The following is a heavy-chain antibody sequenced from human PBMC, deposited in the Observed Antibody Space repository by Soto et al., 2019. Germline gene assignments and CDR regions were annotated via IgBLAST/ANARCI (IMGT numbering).Heavy chain of an antibody. Sequence: SVKVSCKASGGTFSSYAISWVRQAPGQGLEWMGGIIPIFGTANYAQKFQGRVTITADESTSTAYMELSSLRSEDTAVYYCARDLASGSGWPFYFDYWGKGTLVTVPS. CDR2: IIPIFGTA. CDR1: GGTFSSYA. V-gene: IGHV1-69*13. D-gene: IGHD6-19*01. J-gene: IGHJ4*02. CDR3: ARDLASGSGWPFYFDY.